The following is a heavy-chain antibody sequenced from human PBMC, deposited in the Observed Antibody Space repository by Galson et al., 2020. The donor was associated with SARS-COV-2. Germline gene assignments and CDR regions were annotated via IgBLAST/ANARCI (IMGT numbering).Heavy chain of an antibody. CDR1: GFTFSSYD. D-gene: IGHD2-2*01. Sequence: GESLKISCAASGFTFSSYDMHWVRQATGKGLEWVSAIGTAGDTYYPGSVKGRFTISRENAKNSLYLQMNSLRAGDTAVYYCARGVVVPAATGYYYYYMDVWGKGTTVTVSS. CDR2: IGTAGDT. CDR3: ARGVVVPAATGYYYYYMDV. J-gene: IGHJ6*03. V-gene: IGHV3-13*01.